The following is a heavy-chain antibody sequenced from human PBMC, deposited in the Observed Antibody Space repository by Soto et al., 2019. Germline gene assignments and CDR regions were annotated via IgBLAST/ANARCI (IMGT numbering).Heavy chain of an antibody. CDR1: GYTLTELS. V-gene: IGHV1-24*01. CDR3: ARVKQLGYYDILTGSRYYFDY. Sequence: ASVKVSCKVSGYTLTELSMHWVRQAPGKGLEWMGGFDPEDGETIYAQKFQGRVTMTGDTSTSTAYMELSRLRSDDTAVYYCARVKQLGYYDILTGSRYYFDYWGQGTLVTVS. CDR2: FDPEDGET. J-gene: IGHJ4*02. D-gene: IGHD3-9*01.